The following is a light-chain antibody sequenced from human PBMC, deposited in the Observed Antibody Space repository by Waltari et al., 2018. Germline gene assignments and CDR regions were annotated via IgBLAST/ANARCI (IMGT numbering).Light chain of an antibody. CDR2: KAS. CDR1: QSISSW. Sequence: DIQMTQSPSTLSASVGDRVTITFRASQSISSWLAWYQKKPGKAPKLLIYKASSLESGVPSRFSGSGSGTEFTLTISSLQPDDFATYYCQQYNSYPLTFGGGTKVEIK. V-gene: IGKV1-5*03. J-gene: IGKJ4*01. CDR3: QQYNSYPLT.